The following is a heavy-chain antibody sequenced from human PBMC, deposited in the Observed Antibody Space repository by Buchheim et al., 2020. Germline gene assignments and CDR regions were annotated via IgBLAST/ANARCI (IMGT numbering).Heavy chain of an antibody. D-gene: IGHD2-8*01. CDR2: ISGSGGST. CDR1: GFTFSSYA. V-gene: IGHV3-23*01. Sequence: EVQLLESGGGLVQPGGSLRLYCADSGFTFSSYAMRWVRQAPGKGLEWVSAISGSGGSTYYEDSVKGRVTISRDNSKNTRYLQMNSLRSEDTAVYYCAKDLMRRLTGEFDYCGQRTL. J-gene: IGHJ4*02. CDR3: AKDLMRRLTGEFDY.